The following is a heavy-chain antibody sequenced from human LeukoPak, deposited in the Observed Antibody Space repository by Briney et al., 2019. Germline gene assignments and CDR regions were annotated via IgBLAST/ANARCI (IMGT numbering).Heavy chain of an antibody. Sequence: PSETLSLTCAVYGGSFSGYYWSWIRQPPGKGLEWIGEINHSGSTNYNPSLKSRVTISVDTSKNQFSLKLSSVTAADTAVYYCARVERRGYSYGAPGYWGQGTLVTVSS. CDR1: GGSFSGYY. CDR2: INHSGST. D-gene: IGHD5-18*01. CDR3: ARVERRGYSYGAPGY. V-gene: IGHV4-34*01. J-gene: IGHJ4*02.